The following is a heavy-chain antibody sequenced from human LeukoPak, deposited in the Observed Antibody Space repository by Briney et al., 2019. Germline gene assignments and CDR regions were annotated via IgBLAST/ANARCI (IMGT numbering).Heavy chain of an antibody. D-gene: IGHD6-13*01. CDR3: ARHAGGISATGTRPFDY. V-gene: IGHV4-39*01. CDR2: IYYSGST. CDR1: GASFSSSTYY. Sequence: PSETLSLTCTVSGASFSSSTYYWGWIRQPPGKGLEWIGSIYYSGSTYYNPSLKSRVTMSVDTSKNQFSLKLSSVTAADTAVYYCARHAGGISATGTRPFDYWGQGTLVTVSS. J-gene: IGHJ4*02.